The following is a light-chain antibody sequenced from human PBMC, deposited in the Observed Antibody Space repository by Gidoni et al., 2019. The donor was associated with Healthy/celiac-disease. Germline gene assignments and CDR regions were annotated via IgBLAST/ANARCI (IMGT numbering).Light chain of an antibody. CDR2: AAS. J-gene: IGKJ4*01. Sequence: DIQMTQSPPSLSASGGDRVTITCRASQSISSYLNWYQQKQGKAPKLLSYAASRLQSGVPSRFGGSGSGTDVTLTISSLQPEDFATYYCQQSYSTPLTFGGGTKVEIK. CDR1: QSISSY. CDR3: QQSYSTPLT. V-gene: IGKV1-39*01.